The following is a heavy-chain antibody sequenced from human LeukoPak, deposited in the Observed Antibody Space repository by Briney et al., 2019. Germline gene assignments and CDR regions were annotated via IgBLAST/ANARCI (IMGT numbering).Heavy chain of an antibody. D-gene: IGHD6-6*01. Sequence: ASVKVSCKASGYTFTGYYMHWVRQAPGQGLEWMGMINPSGGSTSYAQKFQGRVTMTTDTSTSTVYLELSSLRSEDTAVYYCARAYSSSSPFDYWGQGTLVTVSS. CDR3: ARAYSSSSPFDY. CDR2: INPSGGST. J-gene: IGHJ4*02. V-gene: IGHV1-46*01. CDR1: GYTFTGYY.